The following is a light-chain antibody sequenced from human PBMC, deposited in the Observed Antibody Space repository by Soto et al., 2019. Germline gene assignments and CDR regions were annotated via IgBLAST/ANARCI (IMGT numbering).Light chain of an antibody. Sequence: DIQMTQSPSSLSASVGDRVTITCRASQGIRNDLSWYQQKPGKAPTRLIYTASSLQSGIPSRFSGSGSGTEFTLRISSLQPEDFATYYCLQHNSYPPTFGGGTKVEIK. CDR2: TAS. V-gene: IGKV1-17*01. J-gene: IGKJ4*01. CDR3: LQHNSYPPT. CDR1: QGIRND.